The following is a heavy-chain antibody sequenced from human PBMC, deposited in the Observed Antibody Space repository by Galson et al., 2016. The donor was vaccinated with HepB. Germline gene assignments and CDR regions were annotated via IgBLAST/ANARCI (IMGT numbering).Heavy chain of an antibody. J-gene: IGHJ6*03. D-gene: IGHD1-7*01. Sequence: SLRLSCAASGFTFSSYWMHWVRQAPGKGLVLVSRINTDGSITAYADSVKGRFTITRDNAKNTLYLQIDSLRAEDTAVYYCARGCPETTYYYYMDVWGKGTTVAVSS. V-gene: IGHV3-74*01. CDR3: ARGCPETTYYYYMDV. CDR2: INTDGSIT. CDR1: GFTFSSYW.